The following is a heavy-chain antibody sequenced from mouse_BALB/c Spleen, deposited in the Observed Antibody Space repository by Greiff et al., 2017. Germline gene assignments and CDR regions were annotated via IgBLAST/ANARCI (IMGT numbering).Heavy chain of an antibody. CDR1: GFTFSSFG. CDR3: ARSDGYYKYYFDY. D-gene: IGHD2-3*01. J-gene: IGHJ2*01. CDR2: ISSGSSTI. Sequence: EVKLMESGGGLVQPGGSRKLSCAASGFTFSSFGMHWVRQAPEKGLEWVAYISSGSSTIYYADTVKGRFTISRDNPKNTLFLQMTSLRSEDTAMYYCARSDGYYKYYFDYWGQGTTLTVSS. V-gene: IGHV5-17*02.